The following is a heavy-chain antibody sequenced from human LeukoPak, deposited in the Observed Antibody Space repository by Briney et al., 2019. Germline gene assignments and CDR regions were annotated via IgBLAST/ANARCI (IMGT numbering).Heavy chain of an antibody. J-gene: IGHJ4*02. Sequence: GGSLRPSCAASGFTFSSYAMHWVRQAPGKELVWVSRINSDGSSLSYADSVKGRFTISRDNAKNTLHLQMNSLRTEDTAVYYCARGLGVVAAPDYWGQGTLVTVSS. D-gene: IGHD2-15*01. CDR1: GFTFSSYA. CDR2: INSDGSSL. CDR3: ARGLGVVAAPDY. V-gene: IGHV3-74*01.